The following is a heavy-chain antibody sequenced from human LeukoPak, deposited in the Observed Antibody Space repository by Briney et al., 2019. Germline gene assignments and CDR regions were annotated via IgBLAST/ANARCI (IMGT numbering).Heavy chain of an antibody. D-gene: IGHD2-15*01. Sequence: ASVKVSCKASGYTFTGYYMHWVRQAPGQGLEWMGWISPNSGGTNYAQKFQGWVTMTRDTSISTAYMELSRLRSDDTAVYYCAREDNTLPYFQHWGQGTLVTVSS. V-gene: IGHV1-2*04. CDR1: GYTFTGYY. J-gene: IGHJ1*01. CDR2: ISPNSGGT. CDR3: AREDNTLPYFQH.